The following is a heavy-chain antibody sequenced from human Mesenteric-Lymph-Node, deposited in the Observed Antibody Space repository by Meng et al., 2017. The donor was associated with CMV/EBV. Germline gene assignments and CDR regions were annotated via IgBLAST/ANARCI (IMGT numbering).Heavy chain of an antibody. V-gene: IGHV3-30*04. CDR3: ARGSRFLEWLLYCSY. J-gene: IGHJ4*02. CDR1: GFTFSSYA. CDR2: ISYDGSNK. D-gene: IGHD3-3*01. Sequence: GESLKISCAASGFTFSSYAMHWVRQAPGKGLEWVAVISYDGSNKYYADSVKGRFTISRDNSKNTLYLQMNSLRAEDTAVYYCARGSRFLEWLLYCSYWGQGTLVTVSS.